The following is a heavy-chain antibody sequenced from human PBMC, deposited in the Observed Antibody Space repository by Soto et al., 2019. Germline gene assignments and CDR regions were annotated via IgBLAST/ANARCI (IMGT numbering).Heavy chain of an antibody. V-gene: IGHV4-61*01. CDR3: ARGGGYCGTTSCYTYFFDS. D-gene: IGHD2-2*01. CDR2: IHHSETT. Sequence: QVQLQESGPGLVKPSETLSLTCTVSGDSVSSGSYYWSWIRQPPGKGLEWIAYIHHSETTNYNTSLKNRVTISVDTSKNQFSLKLTSVTAADTAMFYCARGGGYCGTTSCYTYFFDSWGQGALVTVSS. J-gene: IGHJ4*02. CDR1: GDSVSSGSYY.